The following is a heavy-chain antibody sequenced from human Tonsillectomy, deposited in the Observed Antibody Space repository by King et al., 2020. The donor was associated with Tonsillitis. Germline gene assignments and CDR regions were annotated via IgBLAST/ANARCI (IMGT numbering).Heavy chain of an antibody. V-gene: IGHV3-30*02. D-gene: IGHD1-26*01. CDR3: ASEPKGAEAQYALDI. CDR1: GFIFTNYG. CDR2: INYDGSDK. Sequence: VQLVESGGGVVQPGGSLRLSCAASGFIFTNYGMHWVRQAPGKGLEWVTFINYDGSDKFYSGSVKGRFAISRDNSKNTLYLQMNSLRAEDTAVYYCASEPKGAEAQYALDIWGQGTMVTVSS. J-gene: IGHJ3*02.